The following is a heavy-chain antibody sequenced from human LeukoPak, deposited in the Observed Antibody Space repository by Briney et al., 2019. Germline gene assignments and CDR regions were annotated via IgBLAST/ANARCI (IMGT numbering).Heavy chain of an antibody. CDR3: ARAYSRPIAARLFDYFDY. D-gene: IGHD6-6*01. J-gene: IGHJ4*02. CDR1: GYTFTSNG. CDR2: ISAYNGNT. Sequence: ASVKVSCKASGYTFTSNGISWVRQAPGQGLEWMGWISAYNGNTNYAQKLQGRVTMTTDTSTSTAYMELRSLRSDDTAVYYCARAYSRPIAARLFDYFDYWGQGTLVTVSS. V-gene: IGHV1-18*01.